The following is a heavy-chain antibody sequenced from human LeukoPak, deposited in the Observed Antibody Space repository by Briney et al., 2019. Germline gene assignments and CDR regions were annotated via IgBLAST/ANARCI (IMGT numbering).Heavy chain of an antibody. CDR3: ARVRDGYNDYYFDY. CDR1: GFTVSSNY. J-gene: IGHJ4*02. CDR2: IYSGGST. D-gene: IGHD5-24*01. Sequence: QPGGSLRLSCAASGFTVSSNYMSWVRQAPGKGLEWVSVIYSGGSTYYADSVKGRFTISRDNSKNTLYLQMNSLRAEDTAVYYCARVRDGYNDYYFDYWGQGTLVTVSS. V-gene: IGHV3-53*01.